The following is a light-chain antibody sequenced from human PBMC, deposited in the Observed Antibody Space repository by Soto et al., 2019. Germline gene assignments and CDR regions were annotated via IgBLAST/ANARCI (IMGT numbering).Light chain of an antibody. J-gene: IGLJ3*02. Sequence: NFMLTQPHSVSASPGKTVTISCTRSSGSIGSKYVHWYQQRPGSSPTTVIYDNSQRPSGVPDRFSGSIDSASNSASLTISGLQTEDEADYYCQSYDTNNWVFGGGTQLTVL. CDR1: SGSIGSKY. CDR3: QSYDTNNWV. V-gene: IGLV6-57*01. CDR2: DNS.